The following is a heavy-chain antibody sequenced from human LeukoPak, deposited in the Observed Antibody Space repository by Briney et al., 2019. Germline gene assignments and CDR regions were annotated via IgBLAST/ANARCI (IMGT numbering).Heavy chain of an antibody. CDR3: ARDKKTDYYDSPEGAFDI. V-gene: IGHV4-34*01. CDR1: GGSFSGYY. D-gene: IGHD3-22*01. Sequence: SETLSLTCAVYGGSFSGYYWGWIRQPPGKGLEWIGNIYYSGSTYYNASLKSRVTISVDTSKNHFSLKLSSVTAADTAVYYCARDKKTDYYDSPEGAFDIWGQGTMVTVSS. CDR2: IYYSGST. J-gene: IGHJ3*02.